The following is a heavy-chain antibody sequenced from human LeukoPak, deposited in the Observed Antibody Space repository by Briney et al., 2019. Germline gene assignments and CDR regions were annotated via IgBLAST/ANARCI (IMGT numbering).Heavy chain of an antibody. Sequence: ASVKVSCKTSGYTFTIYGISWVRQAPGQGLEWMGLISAYGNTNYAQNLQGRVTMTTDTSTSTAYMELRSLRSDDTAVYYCARGVIGYYFDYWGQGTLVTVSS. J-gene: IGHJ4*02. CDR1: GYTFTIYG. CDR3: ARGVIGYYFDY. D-gene: IGHD2/OR15-2a*01. V-gene: IGHV1-18*01. CDR2: ISAYGNT.